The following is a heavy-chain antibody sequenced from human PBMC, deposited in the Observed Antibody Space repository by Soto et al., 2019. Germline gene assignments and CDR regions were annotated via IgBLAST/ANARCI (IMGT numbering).Heavy chain of an antibody. Sequence: ASVKVSCKASGYTFTSYAMHWVRQAPGQRLEWMGWINAGNGKTKYSQKFQGRVTITRDTSASTAYMELSSLRSEDTAVYYCARFPGYCSGGSCLIRETFFDYWGQGTLVTVSS. CDR3: ARFPGYCSGGSCLIRETFFDY. V-gene: IGHV1-3*01. CDR2: INAGNGKT. D-gene: IGHD2-15*01. J-gene: IGHJ4*02. CDR1: GYTFTSYA.